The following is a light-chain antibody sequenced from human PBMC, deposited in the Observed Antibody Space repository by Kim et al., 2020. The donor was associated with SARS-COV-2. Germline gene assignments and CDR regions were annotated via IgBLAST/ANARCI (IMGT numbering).Light chain of an antibody. CDR3: LQTFSSPLT. CDR1: QSINTD. Sequence: RVTIPHRAGQSINTDLNWYQPKPGKAPQLLIDAASSLQSGGPSRFSGSGSGTDFSLTISRLQPEDFATYFRLQTFSSPLTVGGGDKV. J-gene: IGKJ4*01. CDR2: AAS. V-gene: IGKV1-39*01.